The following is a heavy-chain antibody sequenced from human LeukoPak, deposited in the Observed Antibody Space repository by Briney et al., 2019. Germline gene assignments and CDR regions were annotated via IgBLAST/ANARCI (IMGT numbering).Heavy chain of an antibody. CDR1: GGSFSGYY. CDR2: INHSGST. J-gene: IGHJ4*02. V-gene: IGHV4-34*01. Sequence: PSETLSLTCAVYGGSFSGYYWSWIRQPPGKGLEWIGEINHSGSTNYNPSLKSRVTISVDTSKTQFSLKLSSVTAADTAVYYCASLVWSGYYTPDYWGQGTLVTVSS. D-gene: IGHD3-3*01. CDR3: ASLVWSGYYTPDY.